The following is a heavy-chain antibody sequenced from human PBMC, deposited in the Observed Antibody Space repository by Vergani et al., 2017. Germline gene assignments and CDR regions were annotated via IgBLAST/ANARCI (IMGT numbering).Heavy chain of an antibody. V-gene: IGHV4-39*01. CDR3: ARHSTVEWLVKLGWIDP. CDR1: GASIRSSNYY. D-gene: IGHD6-19*01. J-gene: IGHJ5*02. CDR2: IYYSGST. Sequence: QLQLQESVPGLVKPSATLSLTCSVSGASIRSSNYYWGWIRQPPGKWLEWIASIYYSGSTYYNPSLKSRVTISVDTSKNQFSLKLSSVTAADTAVYFCARHSTVEWLVKLGWIDPWGQGILVTVSS.